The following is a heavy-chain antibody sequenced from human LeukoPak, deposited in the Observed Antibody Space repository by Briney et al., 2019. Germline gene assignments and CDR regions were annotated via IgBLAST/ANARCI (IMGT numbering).Heavy chain of an antibody. D-gene: IGHD6-6*01. CDR2: INPNSGGT. V-gene: IGHV1-2*02. CDR1: GYTFTDYY. J-gene: IGHJ4*02. CDR3: AGGRWQLVPYFDS. Sequence: ASVKVSFKASGYTFTDYYMHWVRQAPGQGLEWMGWINPNSGGTKLEPNLQGRVAMTRDTSISTAYLELGSLGSDDTAVYFCAGGRWQLVPYFDSWGQGTLVTVSS.